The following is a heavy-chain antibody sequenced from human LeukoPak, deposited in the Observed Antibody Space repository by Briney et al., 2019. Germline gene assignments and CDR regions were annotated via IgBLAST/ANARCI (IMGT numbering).Heavy chain of an antibody. J-gene: IGHJ6*03. D-gene: IGHD5-18*01. V-gene: IGHV3-20*04. CDR3: ARGYSPYYMDV. CDR2: INWNGGST. Sequence: GGSLRLSCAASGFTFDDYGMGWVRQAPGKGLEWVSGINWNGGSTGYADSVKGRFTISRDNAKNSLYLQMNSLRAEDTALYYCARGYSPYYMDVWGKGTTVTVSS. CDR1: GFTFDDYG.